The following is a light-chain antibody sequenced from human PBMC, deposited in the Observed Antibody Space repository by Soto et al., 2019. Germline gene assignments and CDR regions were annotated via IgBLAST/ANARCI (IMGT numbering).Light chain of an antibody. V-gene: IGLV2-14*03. CDR2: DVS. Sequence: QSALSQPASVSGSPGQSITIPCTGTSSDVGGYNYVSWYQQHPGKAPKLLIYDVSNRPSGVSDRFSGSKSGNTASLTISGLQAEDEADYYCSSYTSSDRKVFGGGTKLTVL. J-gene: IGLJ3*02. CDR1: SSDVGGYNY. CDR3: SSYTSSDRKV.